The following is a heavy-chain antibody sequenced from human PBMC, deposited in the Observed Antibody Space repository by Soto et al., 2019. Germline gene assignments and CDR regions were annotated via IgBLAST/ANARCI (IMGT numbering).Heavy chain of an antibody. CDR1: GFTFSSYA. D-gene: IGHD3-10*01. CDR2: ISGSGDST. J-gene: IGHJ4*02. Sequence: GGSLRLSCAASGFTFSSYAMNWVRQAPGKGLEWVSVISGSGDSTYYADSVKGRFTISRDNSKNTLYLQMNSLRAEDTAVYYCAKRGPVTYFDYWGQGTLFTVSS. V-gene: IGHV3-23*01. CDR3: AKRGPVTYFDY.